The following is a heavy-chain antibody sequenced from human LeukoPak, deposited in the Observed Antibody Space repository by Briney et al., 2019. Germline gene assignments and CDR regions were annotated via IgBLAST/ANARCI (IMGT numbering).Heavy chain of an antibody. V-gene: IGHV3-23*01. CDR2: IGGGST. J-gene: IGHJ5*02. D-gene: IGHD2-21*01. CDR3: AKDYSIIKPEVGDPLDH. Sequence: GGSLRLSCAASGFTFGLYAMSWVRRAPGKGLEWVSWIGGGSTYYANSVKGRFTISSDNSKNTLFLQMDNLRAEDTAIYYCAKDYSIIKPEVGDPLDHWGQGTLVTVSS. CDR1: GFTFGLYA.